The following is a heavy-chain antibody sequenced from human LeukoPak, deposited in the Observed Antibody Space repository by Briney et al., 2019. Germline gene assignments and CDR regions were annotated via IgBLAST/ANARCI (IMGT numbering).Heavy chain of an antibody. Sequence: GGSLRLSCAASGFSFNTFAMHWVRQAPDKGLEWVAVISDDGSKKYHADSVKGRFTISRDNSENTLYLQMKSLRHEDTAVYYCARDWSAAVYAPFDYWGQGTPVTVSS. CDR2: ISDDGSKK. V-gene: IGHV3-30*04. CDR1: GFSFNTFA. J-gene: IGHJ4*02. D-gene: IGHD5/OR15-5a*01. CDR3: ARDWSAAVYAPFDY.